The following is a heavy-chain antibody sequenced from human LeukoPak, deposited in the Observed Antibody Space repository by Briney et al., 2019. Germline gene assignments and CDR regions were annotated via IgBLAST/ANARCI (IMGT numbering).Heavy chain of an antibody. CDR2: ISYDGSNK. Sequence: QPGRSLRLSCAASGFNLSTYALHWVRQAPGKGLEWAAVISYDGSNKYYADSVQGRFTISRDNSKNTLYLQMNSLRVEDTAVYYCARDRPPRGYCFDYWGQGTLVTVSS. CDR3: ARDRPPRGYCFDY. CDR1: GFNLSTYA. V-gene: IGHV3-30*04. D-gene: IGHD3-22*01. J-gene: IGHJ4*02.